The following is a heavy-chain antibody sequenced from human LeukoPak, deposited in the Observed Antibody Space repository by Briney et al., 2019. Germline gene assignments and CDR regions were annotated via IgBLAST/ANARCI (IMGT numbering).Heavy chain of an antibody. D-gene: IGHD3-10*01. V-gene: IGHV1-2*02. CDR1: GYTFTGHY. J-gene: IGHJ4*02. Sequence: ASVKVSCKASGYTFTGHYMHWVRQAPGQGLEWMGWINPKSGGTDSAQKFQGRVTMTRDTSISTAHMELSRLRSDDTAVYYCARVPGGNREYMFRRDFDYWGQGTLVTVSS. CDR2: INPKSGGT. CDR3: ARVPGGNREYMFRRDFDY.